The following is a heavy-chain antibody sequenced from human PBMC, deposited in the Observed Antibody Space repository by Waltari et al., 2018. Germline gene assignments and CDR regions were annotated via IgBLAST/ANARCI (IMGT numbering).Heavy chain of an antibody. D-gene: IGHD6-6*01. Sequence: QVQLVQSGAEVKKPGSSVKVSCKTSGGTFSSYAISWVRQPPGQGLEWMGRIIPIFGTANYAQKFQGRVTITADKSTSTAYMELSSLRSEDTAVYYCARDISSSSRGTYFQHWGQGTLVTVSS. CDR3: ARDISSSSRGTYFQH. CDR1: GGTFSSYA. J-gene: IGHJ1*01. CDR2: IIPIFGTA. V-gene: IGHV1-69*08.